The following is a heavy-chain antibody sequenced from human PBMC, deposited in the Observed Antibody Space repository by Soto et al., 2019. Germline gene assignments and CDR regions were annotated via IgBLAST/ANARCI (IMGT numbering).Heavy chain of an antibody. CDR2: ISYDGSNK. CDR3: AKDYLRSSSWYVSPYYYYYYGMDV. D-gene: IGHD6-13*01. V-gene: IGHV3-30*18. Sequence: GGSLRLSCAASGFTFSSYGMHWVRQAPGKGLERVAVISYDGSNKYYADSVKGRFTISRDNSKNTLYLQMNSLRAEDTAVYYCAKDYLRSSSWYVSPYYYYYYGMDVWGQGTTVTVSS. CDR1: GFTFSSYG. J-gene: IGHJ6*02.